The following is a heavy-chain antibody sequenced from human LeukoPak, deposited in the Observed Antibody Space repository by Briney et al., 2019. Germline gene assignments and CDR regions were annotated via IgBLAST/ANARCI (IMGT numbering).Heavy chain of an antibody. CDR1: GGLITSSFY. CDR3: ARGRLARSPYFDY. J-gene: IGHJ4*02. D-gene: IGHD6-19*01. V-gene: IGHV4-59*01. Sequence: SETLSLTCTVSGGLITSSFYWSWIRQSPGKGLEWIGYIYNSGGTKYNPSLKSRLTISVDTSKNQFSLILSSVTAADAAVYYCARGRLARSPYFDYWGQGTLVTVSS. CDR2: IYNSGGT.